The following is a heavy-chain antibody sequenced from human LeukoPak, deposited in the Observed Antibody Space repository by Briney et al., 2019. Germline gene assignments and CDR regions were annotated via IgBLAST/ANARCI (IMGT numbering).Heavy chain of an antibody. Sequence: GGSLRLSCAASGFTFSSYGMHWVRQAPGKGLEWVAVIWYDGSNKYYADSVKGRFTISRDNSKNTLYLQMNSLRAEDTAVYYCASEPGIAAAEGYWGQGTLVTDSS. CDR2: IWYDGSNK. V-gene: IGHV3-33*01. D-gene: IGHD6-13*01. CDR3: ASEPGIAAAEGY. CDR1: GFTFSSYG. J-gene: IGHJ4*02.